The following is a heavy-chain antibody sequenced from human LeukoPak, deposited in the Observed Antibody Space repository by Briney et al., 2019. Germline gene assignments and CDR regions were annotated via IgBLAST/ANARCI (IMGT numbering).Heavy chain of an antibody. CDR2: IKKDGSEK. Sequence: GGSLRLSCAASGFTFSSYWMSWVRQAPGKGLEWVANIKKDGSEKYYADSVKGRFTISRDNARNSVYLQMNSLRVEDTAVYYCARGPVEWELLLDCWGQGTLVTVSS. J-gene: IGHJ4*02. D-gene: IGHD1-26*01. V-gene: IGHV3-7*01. CDR3: ARGPVEWELLLDC. CDR1: GFTFSSYW.